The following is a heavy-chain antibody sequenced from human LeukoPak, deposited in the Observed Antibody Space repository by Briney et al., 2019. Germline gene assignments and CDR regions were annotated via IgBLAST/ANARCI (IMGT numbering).Heavy chain of an antibody. CDR3: ARGAPIRVAVAATFDP. CDR1: GGTFISYA. V-gene: IGHV1-69*05. J-gene: IGHJ5*02. D-gene: IGHD6-19*01. CDR2: IIPIFGTA. Sequence: SVKVSCKASGGTFISYAISWVRQAPGQGLEWMGGIIPIFGTANYAQKFQGRVTITRDTSASTAYMELSSLRSEDTAVYYCARGAPIRVAVAATFDPWGQGTLVTVPS.